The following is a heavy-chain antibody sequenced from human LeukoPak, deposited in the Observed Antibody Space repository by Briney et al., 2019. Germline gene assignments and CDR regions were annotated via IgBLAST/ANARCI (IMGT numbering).Heavy chain of an antibody. D-gene: IGHD3-22*01. J-gene: IGHJ4*02. CDR1: GGSISSYY. Sequence: SETLSLTCTVSGGSISSYYWSWIRQPPGKGLEWSGYIYYSGSTNYNPSLKSRVTISVDTSKNQFSLKLSSVTAADTAVYYCARSPDGDYYDSRVGDYFDYWGQGTLVTVSS. CDR2: IYYSGST. CDR3: ARSPDGDYYDSRVGDYFDY. V-gene: IGHV4-59*08.